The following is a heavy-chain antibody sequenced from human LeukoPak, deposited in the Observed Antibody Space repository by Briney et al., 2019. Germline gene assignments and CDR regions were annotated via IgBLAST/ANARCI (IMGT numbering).Heavy chain of an antibody. CDR2: IYHSGTT. Sequence: SETLSLTCGVSGYSISSGYWAWIRQPPGKGLEWIASIYHSGTTYSNPSLQSRVTLSVDTSKNQFSLKLSSVTAADTAVYYCARNGGSGSYYDGSFDYWGQGTLVTVSS. CDR3: ARNGGSGSYYDGSFDY. D-gene: IGHD1-26*01. CDR1: GYSISSGY. V-gene: IGHV4-38-2*01. J-gene: IGHJ4*02.